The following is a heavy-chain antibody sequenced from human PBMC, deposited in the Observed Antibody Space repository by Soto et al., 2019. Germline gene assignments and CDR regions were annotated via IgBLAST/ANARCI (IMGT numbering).Heavy chain of an antibody. J-gene: IGHJ4*02. Sequence: QLQLQESGPGLVKPSETLSLTCTVSGGSISSSSYYWGWIRQPPGKGLEWIGSIYYSGSSSYNPSFKRRVTISVDTSKNQCPLKLSSVTAADTAVYYCATTLIYGSGSYSPDYWGQGSLVTVSS. CDR3: ATTLIYGSGSYSPDY. CDR2: IYYSGSS. V-gene: IGHV4-39*01. D-gene: IGHD3-10*01. CDR1: GGSISSSSYY.